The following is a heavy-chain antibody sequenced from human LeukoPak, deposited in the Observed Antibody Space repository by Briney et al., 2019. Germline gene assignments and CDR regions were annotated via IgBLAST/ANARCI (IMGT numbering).Heavy chain of an antibody. V-gene: IGHV1-3*01. CDR2: INAGNGNT. CDR1: GYTFTSYA. Sequence: GASVKVSCKASGYTFTSYAMHWVRQAPGQRLEWMGWINAGNGNTKCSQKFQGRVTITRDTSASTAYMELSSLRSEDTAVYYCARDRAAVAPFDYWGQGTLVTVSS. D-gene: IGHD6-19*01. CDR3: ARDRAAVAPFDY. J-gene: IGHJ4*02.